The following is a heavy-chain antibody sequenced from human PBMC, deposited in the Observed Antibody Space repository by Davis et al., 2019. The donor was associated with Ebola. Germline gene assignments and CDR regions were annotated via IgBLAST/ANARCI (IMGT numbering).Heavy chain of an antibody. J-gene: IGHJ4*02. CDR3: ARRADY. V-gene: IGHV3-30*03. Sequence: GESLKISCAASRFTFSNYDMHWVRQAPGKGLEWVAVISYDGSHNFYADSVRDRFTVSRDDSKNTLYLQMNSLRAEDTAVYYCARRADYWGQGTLVTVSS. CDR2: ISYDGSHN. CDR1: RFTFSNYD.